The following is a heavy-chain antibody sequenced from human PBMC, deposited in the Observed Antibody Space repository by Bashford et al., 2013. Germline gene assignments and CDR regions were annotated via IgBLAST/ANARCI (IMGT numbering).Heavy chain of an antibody. CDR1: GDSISSGGYY. CDR3: ARVGVTVMDY. V-gene: IGHV4-31*03. D-gene: IGHD4-11*01. CDR2: IYSTGTT. J-gene: IGHJ4*02. Sequence: SSETLSLTCTVSGDSISSGGYYWGWIRQHPDKGLEWIGYIYSTGTTYSNPSLTSRVTISVDTSKNQFSLKLSSVTAADTAVYYCARVGVTVMDYWGQGTLVTVSS.